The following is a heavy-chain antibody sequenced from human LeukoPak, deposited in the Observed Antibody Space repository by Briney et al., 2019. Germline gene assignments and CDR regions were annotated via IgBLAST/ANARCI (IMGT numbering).Heavy chain of an antibody. Sequence: SETLSLTCTVSGGSISSSSYYWGWIRQPPGKGLEWIGSIYYSGSTYYNPSLKSRVTISVDTSKNQFSLKLSSVTAADTAVYYCARHLTVVVAVLDYWGQGTLVTVSS. CDR2: IYYSGST. V-gene: IGHV4-39*01. CDR3: ARHLTVVVAVLDY. CDR1: GGSISSSSYY. D-gene: IGHD2-15*01. J-gene: IGHJ4*02.